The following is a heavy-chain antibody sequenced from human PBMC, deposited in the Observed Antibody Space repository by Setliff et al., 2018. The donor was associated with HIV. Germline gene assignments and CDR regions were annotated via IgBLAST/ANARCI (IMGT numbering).Heavy chain of an antibody. CDR1: GDSISSYF. D-gene: IGHD2-21*02. Sequence: SETLSLTCTVSGDSISSYFWSWFRQPPGKGLEWIGYIYYSGSTSYNPSLRGRVTISVDTSKNQFSLKLSSVTAADTAVYYCARSSRGSLRDLDYWGPGTLVTVSS. CDR3: ARSSRGSLRDLDY. V-gene: IGHV4-59*08. CDR2: IYYSGST. J-gene: IGHJ4*02.